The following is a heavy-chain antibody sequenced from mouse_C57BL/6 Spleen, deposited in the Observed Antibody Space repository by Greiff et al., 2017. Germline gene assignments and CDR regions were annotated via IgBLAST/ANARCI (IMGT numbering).Heavy chain of an antibody. V-gene: IGHV5-12*01. Sequence: EVKLVESGGGLVQPGGSLKLSCAASGFTFSDYYMYWVRQTPEKRLEWVAYISNGGGSTYYPDTVKGRFTISRDNAKNTLYLQMSRLKTEDTAMYYGARLTGYSGGSYGYFDVWGTGTTVTVSS. J-gene: IGHJ1*03. CDR2: ISNGGGST. CDR3: ARLTGYSGGSYGYFDV. D-gene: IGHD1-1*01. CDR1: GFTFSDYY.